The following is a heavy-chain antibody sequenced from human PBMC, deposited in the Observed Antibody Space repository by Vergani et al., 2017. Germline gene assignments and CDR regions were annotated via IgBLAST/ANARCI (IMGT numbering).Heavy chain of an antibody. CDR3: ARESSSWNGLDY. J-gene: IGHJ4*02. D-gene: IGHD6-13*01. CDR1: GFSLSTSGMR. Sequence: QVTLKESGPALVKPTQTLTLTCTFSGFSLSTSGMRVSWIRQSPGKALEWLARIDWDDDEFYSISLKTRLTISKDTSKNQVVLTMTNMDPVDTATYYCARESSSWNGLDYWGQGTLVTVSS. V-gene: IGHV2-70*04. CDR2: IDWDDDE.